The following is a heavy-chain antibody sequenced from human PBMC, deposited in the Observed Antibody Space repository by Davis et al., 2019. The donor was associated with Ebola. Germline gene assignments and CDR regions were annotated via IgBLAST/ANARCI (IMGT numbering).Heavy chain of an antibody. Sequence: KISCAASGFTFSSYAISWVRQAPGQGLEWMGGIIPIFGTANYAQKFQGRVTITADESTSTAYMELSSLRSEDTAVYYCARASLVVGNFDYWGQGTLVTVSS. CDR3: ARASLVVGNFDY. V-gene: IGHV1-69*01. J-gene: IGHJ4*02. CDR1: GFTFSSYA. CDR2: IIPIFGTA. D-gene: IGHD2-15*01.